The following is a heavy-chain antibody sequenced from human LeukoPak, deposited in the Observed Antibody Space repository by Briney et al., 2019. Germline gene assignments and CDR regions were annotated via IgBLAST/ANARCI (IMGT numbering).Heavy chain of an antibody. J-gene: IGHJ4*02. Sequence: SETLSLTCAVYGGSFSGYYWSWIRQPPGKGLEWIGEINHSGSTNYNPSLKSRATISVETSKNQFSLNLSSVTAADTAVYYCARGRLARSPYFDYWGQGTLVTVSS. CDR2: INHSGST. D-gene: IGHD6-19*01. CDR1: GGSFSGYY. V-gene: IGHV4-34*01. CDR3: ARGRLARSPYFDY.